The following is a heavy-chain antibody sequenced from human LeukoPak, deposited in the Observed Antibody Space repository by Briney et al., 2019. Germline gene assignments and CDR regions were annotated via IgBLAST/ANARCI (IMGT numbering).Heavy chain of an antibody. CDR1: GFSFRNYW. V-gene: IGHV3-7*01. CDR2: TKPDGSAE. D-gene: IGHD2-15*01. CDR3: ARDGGLHTNFDY. Sequence: GGSLRLTCAASGFSFRNYWMGWVRQAPGKGLEWVANTKPDGSAEYYADSVRGRFTASRDNANNLLYLQMNRLRAEDTAVYYCARDGGLHTNFDYWGQGTLLTVSS. J-gene: IGHJ4*02.